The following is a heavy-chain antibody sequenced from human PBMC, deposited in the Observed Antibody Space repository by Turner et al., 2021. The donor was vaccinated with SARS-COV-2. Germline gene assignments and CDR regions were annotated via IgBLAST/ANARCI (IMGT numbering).Heavy chain of an antibody. Sequence: QVQLQESGPGLVTPSETLSLTCTVSGGSISSYYWSWIRQPPGKGLEWIGYIYYSGSTNYNPSLKSRATISVDTSKNQLSLKLSSVTAADTAVYYCARTMDSSGYYYFWFDPWGQGTLVIVS. CDR2: IYYSGST. J-gene: IGHJ5*02. CDR3: ARTMDSSGYYYFWFDP. V-gene: IGHV4-59*01. CDR1: GGSISSYY. D-gene: IGHD3-22*01.